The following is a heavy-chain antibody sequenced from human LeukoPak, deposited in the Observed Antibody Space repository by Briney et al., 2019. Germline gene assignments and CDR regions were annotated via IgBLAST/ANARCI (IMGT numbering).Heavy chain of an antibody. J-gene: IGHJ5*02. Sequence: GESLKISYKGSGYSFTSYWIAWVRQMPGKGLAWMGIIYPDDSDTRYSPSFQGQITISADKSISTAYLQWSSLKASDTAMYYCARRSYGGKDFDQWGQGTLVTVSS. V-gene: IGHV5-51*01. CDR2: IYPDDSDT. CDR1: GYSFTSYW. CDR3: ARRSYGGKDFDQ. D-gene: IGHD4-23*01.